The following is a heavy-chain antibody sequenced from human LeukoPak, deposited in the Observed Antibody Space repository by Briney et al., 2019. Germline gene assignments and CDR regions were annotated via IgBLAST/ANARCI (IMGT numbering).Heavy chain of an antibody. Sequence: SETLSLTCTVSGGSISSGGYYWSWIRQHPGKGLEWIGYIYYSGSTYYNPSLKSRVTISVDTSKNQFSLKLSPVTAADTAVYYCARDRLGYCSSTSCTYYYYGMDVWGQGTTVTVSS. CDR3: ARDRLGYCSSTSCTYYYYGMDV. CDR2: IYYSGST. J-gene: IGHJ6*02. D-gene: IGHD2-2*01. V-gene: IGHV4-31*03. CDR1: GGSISSGGYY.